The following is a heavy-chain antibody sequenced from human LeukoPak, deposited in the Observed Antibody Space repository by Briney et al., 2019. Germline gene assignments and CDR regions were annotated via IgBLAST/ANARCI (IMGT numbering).Heavy chain of an antibody. Sequence: GGSLRLSCAASGFIFRSYTMNWVRQALGKGLEWVSSISSTSSYIYHADSVKGRFTISRDNAKNSLYLQMNSLRAEDTAVYYCARGVVDFDWLWESDYWGQGTLVTVSS. CDR2: ISSTSSYI. V-gene: IGHV3-21*01. J-gene: IGHJ4*02. D-gene: IGHD3-9*01. CDR1: GFIFRSYT. CDR3: ARGVVDFDWLWESDY.